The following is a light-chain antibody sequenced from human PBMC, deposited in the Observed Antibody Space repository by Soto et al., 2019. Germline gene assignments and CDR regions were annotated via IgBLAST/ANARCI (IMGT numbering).Light chain of an antibody. CDR1: QSLTNSF. J-gene: IGKJ4*01. CDR2: GAS. CDR3: QQYGILPLS. V-gene: IGKV3-20*01. Sequence: EILLTQSPGALYLSPGDRATLSCRASQSLTNSFLAWYQQIPGQIPRLLIYGASTRATDIPDRFSGSGSGADFTLTISRLEPEDFAVYFCQQYGILPLSFGGGTKVEIK.